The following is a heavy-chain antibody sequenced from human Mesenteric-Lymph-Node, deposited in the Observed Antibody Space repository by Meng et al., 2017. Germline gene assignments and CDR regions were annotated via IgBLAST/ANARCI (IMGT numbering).Heavy chain of an antibody. Sequence: SETLSLTCAVYGGSFSGYYWSWIRQPPGKGLEWIGYIYYSGSTNYNPSLKSRVTISVDTSKNQFSLKLSSVTAADTAVYYCARVFFPILVTFGGVIAANWFDPWGQGTLVTVSS. CDR3: ARVFFPILVTFGGVIAANWFDP. V-gene: IGHV4-59*12. CDR1: GGSFSGYY. D-gene: IGHD3-16*02. J-gene: IGHJ5*02. CDR2: IYYSGST.